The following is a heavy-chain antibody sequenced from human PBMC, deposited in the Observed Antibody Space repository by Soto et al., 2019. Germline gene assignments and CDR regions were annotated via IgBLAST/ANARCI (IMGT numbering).Heavy chain of an antibody. CDR3: ASVETQRYYYGMDV. D-gene: IGHD2-15*01. CDR1: GGTFSSYA. V-gene: IGHV1-69*12. J-gene: IGHJ6*02. Sequence: QVQLVQSGAEVKKPGSSVKVSCKASGGTFSSYAISWVRQAPGQGLEWMGGIIPIFGTADYAQKFQGRVTITADESTSTVYIELSRLRSEDTAVYYCASVETQRYYYGMDVWGQGTTVTVSS. CDR2: IIPIFGTA.